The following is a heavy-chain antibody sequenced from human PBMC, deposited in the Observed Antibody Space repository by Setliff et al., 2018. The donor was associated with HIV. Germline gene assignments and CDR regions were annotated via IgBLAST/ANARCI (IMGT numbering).Heavy chain of an antibody. Sequence: PSETLSLTCTVSGGSITSNDYYWGWIRQPPGKGLEWIGYICCSGSTYYNPSLQSRITISVDTSKNHFSLKLSSVTAADTAVYYCARGLKAEYYYYYYMDVWGKGTTVTVSS. CDR2: ICCSGST. CDR3: ARGLKAEYYYYYYMDV. J-gene: IGHJ6*03. V-gene: IGHV4-31*03. CDR1: GGSITSNDYY.